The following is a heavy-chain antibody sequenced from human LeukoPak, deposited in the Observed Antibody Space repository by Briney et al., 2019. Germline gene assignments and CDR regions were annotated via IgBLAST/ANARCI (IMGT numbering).Heavy chain of an antibody. CDR3: ARCGPDTADPFDY. CDR1: GYSISSGYY. V-gene: IGHV4-38-2*02. D-gene: IGHD5-18*01. Sequence: SETLSLTCTVSGYSISSGYYWGWIRQPPGKGLEWIGSIYHGGSTYYNASLKSRVTISVDTSKNQFSLKVSSVTAADTAVYYCARCGPDTADPFDYWGQGTLVTVSS. J-gene: IGHJ4*02. CDR2: IYHGGST.